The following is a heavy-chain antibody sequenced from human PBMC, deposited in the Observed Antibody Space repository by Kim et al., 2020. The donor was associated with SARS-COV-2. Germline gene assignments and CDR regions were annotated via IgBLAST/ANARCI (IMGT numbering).Heavy chain of an antibody. CDR3: ARHCPNFLYYDSHFDY. V-gene: IGHV4-39*01. J-gene: IGHJ4*02. Sequence: PSLRGRVTISVDTSKNQFSLKLSSVTAADTAVYYCARHCPNFLYYDSHFDYWGQGTLVTVSS. D-gene: IGHD3-22*01.